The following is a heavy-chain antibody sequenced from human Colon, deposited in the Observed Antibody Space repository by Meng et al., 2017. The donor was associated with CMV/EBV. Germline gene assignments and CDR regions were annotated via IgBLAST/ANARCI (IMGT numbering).Heavy chain of an antibody. CDR1: GYTFTSYY. J-gene: IGHJ4*02. D-gene: IGHD2-15*01. CDR2: INRNAGGI. Sequence: LQLWQSGGGVDKRVSSLKVSCKASGYTFTSYYMHCVRQAPGKGLEWVGCINRNAGGITYAQTMQGRVTMTSDTAMSTAYMELSSLTSGDMAVYYCAKQGTPVSGSAFVYWGLGTLVTVSS. CDR3: AKQGTPVSGSAFVY. V-gene: IGHV1-2*02.